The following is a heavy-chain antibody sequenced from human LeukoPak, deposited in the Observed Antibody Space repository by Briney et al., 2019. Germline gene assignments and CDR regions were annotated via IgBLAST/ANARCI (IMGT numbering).Heavy chain of an antibody. D-gene: IGHD6-6*01. CDR1: GFTFSEFW. CDR2: INSDGSEG. V-gene: IGHV3-7*03. CDR3: ARSSYSSSSSV. Sequence: PGGSLRLSCAVSGFTFSEFWMSWSRQAPAKGLEWVASINSDGSEGYYADVVKGRFTISRDNAKNSLYLQINSLRAEDTAVYYCARSSYSSSSSVWGQGTMVTVSS. J-gene: IGHJ3*01.